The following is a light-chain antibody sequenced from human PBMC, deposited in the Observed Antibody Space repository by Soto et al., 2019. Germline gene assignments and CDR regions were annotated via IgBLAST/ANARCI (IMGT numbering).Light chain of an antibody. V-gene: IGKV1-6*01. CDR2: AAS. Sequence: ATQMTQSPSSLSASVGDRITITCRASRDIGNDLSWYQQKPGKAPTLLIYAASNLQSGVPSRFRGSRSGTKFTLTVSSLQPEDFATYYCLQDHDDSWTFGQGTKVDIK. CDR3: LQDHDDSWT. J-gene: IGKJ1*01. CDR1: RDIGND.